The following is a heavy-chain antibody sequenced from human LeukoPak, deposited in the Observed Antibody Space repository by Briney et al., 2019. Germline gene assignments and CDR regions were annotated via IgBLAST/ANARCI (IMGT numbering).Heavy chain of an antibody. CDR1: GFTFDDYA. D-gene: IGHD6-19*01. J-gene: IGHJ4*02. V-gene: IGHV3-43*02. CDR2: ISGNGGST. CDR3: ARGGQWLVFD. Sequence: PGGSLRLSCAASGFTFDDYAMHWVRQAPGKGLEWVSLISGNGGSTYYADSVKGRFTISRDNSKISLYLQMSSLRIEDTALYYCARGGQWLVFDWGQGTLVTVSS.